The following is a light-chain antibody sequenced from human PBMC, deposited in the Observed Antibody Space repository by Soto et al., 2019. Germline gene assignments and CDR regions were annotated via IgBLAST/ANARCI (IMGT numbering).Light chain of an antibody. CDR1: QGISND. V-gene: IGKV1-17*01. Sequence: DIQMTQSPSSLSASVGDRVTITCRASQGISNDLGWYQQKPGKAPKRLIYSATRLQSGVPLRFSGSVSGTEFTLTISSLQPEDFATYSCQQQNSYPLTFGGGTRVEIK. CDR3: QQQNSYPLT. CDR2: SAT. J-gene: IGKJ4*01.